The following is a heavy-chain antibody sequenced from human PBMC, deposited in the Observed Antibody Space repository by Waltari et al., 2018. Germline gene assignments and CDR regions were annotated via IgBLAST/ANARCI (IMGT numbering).Heavy chain of an antibody. D-gene: IGHD4-17*01. J-gene: IGHJ6*03. CDR3: ARLDLTVTTIGYYYYMDV. CDR2: ISGSGGST. Sequence: EVQLVESGGGLVQPGGSLRLSCAASGFTFSSYAMSWVRQAPGKGLEWVSVISGSGGSTYYADSVKGRFTISRDNAKNSLYLQMNSLRAEDTAVYYCARLDLTVTTIGYYYYMDVWGKGTTVTVSS. V-gene: IGHV3-23*04. CDR1: GFTFSSYA.